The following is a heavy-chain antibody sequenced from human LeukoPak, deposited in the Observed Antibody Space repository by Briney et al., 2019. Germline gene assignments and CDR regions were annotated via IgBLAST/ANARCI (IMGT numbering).Heavy chain of an antibody. Sequence: GGSLRLSCAASGFTVSSNYMTWVRQAAGKGLEWVSGIYSGGSTYYADSVKGRFTISRDNSKNTLYLQMNNLRAEDTAVYFCARGGTDGLDIWGQETMVTVSS. CDR2: IYSGGST. CDR3: ARGGTDGLDI. CDR1: GFTVSSNY. J-gene: IGHJ3*02. D-gene: IGHD1-1*01. V-gene: IGHV3-66*01.